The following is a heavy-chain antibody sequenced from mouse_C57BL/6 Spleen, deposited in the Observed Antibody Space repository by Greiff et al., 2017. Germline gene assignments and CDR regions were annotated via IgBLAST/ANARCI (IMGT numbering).Heavy chain of an antibody. CDR3: ASYDYFAY. D-gene: IGHD2-4*01. V-gene: IGHV5-17*01. J-gene: IGHJ3*01. Sequence: EVKLVESGGGLVKPGGSLKLSCAASGFTFSDYGMHWVRPAPEKGLEWVAYISSGSSTIYYADTVKCLFTLSRDNSKTPLFLQMTSLRSEVTAMYYCASYDYFAYWGQGTLVTVSA. CDR2: ISSGSSTI. CDR1: GFTFSDYG.